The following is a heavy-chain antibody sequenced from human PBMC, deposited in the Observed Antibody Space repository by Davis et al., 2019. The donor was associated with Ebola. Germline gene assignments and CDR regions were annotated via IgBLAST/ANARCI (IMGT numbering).Heavy chain of an antibody. V-gene: IGHV1-18*04. CDR3: ARAPNYDVLTGTSSYYFDD. J-gene: IGHJ4*02. CDR2: ISGFNTNT. Sequence: ASVKVSCKSSGYTFTSYGLVWVRQVPGLGLEWMGWISGFNTNTNFAQKFQGRVTVSKDTSTNTAYMDLRSLTSDDTAIYYCARAPNYDVLTGTSSYYFDDWGQGTLVTVSS. CDR1: GYTFTSYG. D-gene: IGHD3-9*01.